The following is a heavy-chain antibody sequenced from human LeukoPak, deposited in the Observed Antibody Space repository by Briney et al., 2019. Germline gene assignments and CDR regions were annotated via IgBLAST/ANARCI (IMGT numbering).Heavy chain of an antibody. J-gene: IGHJ6*02. CDR2: IGFDGSNK. V-gene: IGHV3-33*06. CDR1: GFTFSSYG. D-gene: IGHD6-19*01. CDR3: AKAVAATGHYYFGMDV. Sequence: GGSLRLSCTASGFTFSSYGMHWVRQAPGKGLEWVAVIGFDGSNKYYADSVKGRLTISRDNSKSTLYLQMNSLRAEDTAVYYCAKAVAATGHYYFGMDVWGQGTTVTVSS.